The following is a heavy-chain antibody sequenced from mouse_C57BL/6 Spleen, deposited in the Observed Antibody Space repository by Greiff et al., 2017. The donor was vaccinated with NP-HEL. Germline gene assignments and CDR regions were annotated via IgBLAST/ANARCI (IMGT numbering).Heavy chain of an antibody. Sequence: VQLQQSGAELVKPGASVKISCKASGYAFSSYWMNWVKQRPGKGLEWIGQIYPGDGDTNYNGKFKGKATLTADKSSSTAYMQLSSLTSEDSAVYFCARCYYGSREDYWGQGTTLTVSS. D-gene: IGHD1-1*01. CDR3: ARCYYGSREDY. J-gene: IGHJ2*01. CDR2: IYPGDGDT. CDR1: GYAFSSYW. V-gene: IGHV1-80*01.